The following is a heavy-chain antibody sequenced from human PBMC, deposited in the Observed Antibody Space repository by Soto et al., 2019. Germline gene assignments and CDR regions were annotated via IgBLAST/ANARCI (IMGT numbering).Heavy chain of an antibody. J-gene: IGHJ3*02. CDR2: ISYDGSNK. CDR1: GFTFSSYD. D-gene: IGHD6-19*01. Sequence: PGGSLRLSCAASGFTFSSYDMNWVRQARGKGLEWVAVISYDGSNKYYADSVKGRFTISRDNSKNTLYLQMNSLRAEDTAVYYCARGSRLKAGDAFDNWGQGTMVTVSS. V-gene: IGHV3-30-3*01. CDR3: ARGSRLKAGDAFDN.